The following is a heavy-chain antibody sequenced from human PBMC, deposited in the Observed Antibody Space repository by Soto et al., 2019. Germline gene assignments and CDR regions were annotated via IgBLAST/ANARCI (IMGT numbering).Heavy chain of an antibody. D-gene: IGHD2-15*01. CDR3: AISGGISVYFDY. V-gene: IGHV4-30-4*01. Sequence: QVQLQESGPGLVKPSQTLSLTCTVSGGSISSGDYYWRWIRQPPGKGLEWIGYIYYSGSTYYNPSLQSRVTISVDTSKNQVSLKLISVTAADTAVYSCAISGGISVYFDYWGQGTLVTVSS. CDR2: IYYSGST. CDR1: GGSISSGDYY. J-gene: IGHJ4*02.